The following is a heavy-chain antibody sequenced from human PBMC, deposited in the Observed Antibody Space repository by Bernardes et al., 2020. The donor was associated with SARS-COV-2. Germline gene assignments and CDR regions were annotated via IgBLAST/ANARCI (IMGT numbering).Heavy chain of an antibody. V-gene: IGHV3-53*01. CDR1: GFTFSNYA. CDR2: IYSGGST. D-gene: IGHD5-18*01. J-gene: IGHJ5*02. CDR3: ARIDSYGYMGS. Sequence: GGSLRLSCAASGFTFSNYAMSWVRQAPGKGLAWVSVIYSGGSTYYTDSVKGRFTSSRDNTKNTLSFQMNSLRAEDTAVYYCARIDSYGYMGSWGPGTLVTFST.